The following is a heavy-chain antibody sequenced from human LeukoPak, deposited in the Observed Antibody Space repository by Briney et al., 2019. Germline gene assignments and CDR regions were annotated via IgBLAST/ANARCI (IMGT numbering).Heavy chain of an antibody. Sequence: ASVKVSCKASGGTFSSYAISWVRQAPGQGLEWMGWISAYHGDTNYAQNLQGRVTMTTDTSTRTAYMELRSLRSDDTAVYYCARGGGYQDYWGQGTLVTVSS. CDR3: ARGGGYQDY. CDR1: GGTFSSYA. CDR2: ISAYHGDT. D-gene: IGHD3-22*01. J-gene: IGHJ4*02. V-gene: IGHV1-18*01.